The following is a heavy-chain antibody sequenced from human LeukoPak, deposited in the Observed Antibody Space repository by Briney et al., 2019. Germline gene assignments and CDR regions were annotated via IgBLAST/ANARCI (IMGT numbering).Heavy chain of an antibody. J-gene: IGHJ6*02. CDR2: ISYDGSNK. CDR1: GFTFSSYG. V-gene: IGHV3-30*18. Sequence: GGSLRLSCAASGFTFSSYGMHWVRQAPGKGLEGVAVISYDGSNKYYADSVKGRFTISRDNSKNTLYLQMNSLRAEDTAVYYCAKDRIAVAGTDYYYYGMDVWGQGTRSPSP. CDR3: AKDRIAVAGTDYYYYGMDV. D-gene: IGHD6-19*01.